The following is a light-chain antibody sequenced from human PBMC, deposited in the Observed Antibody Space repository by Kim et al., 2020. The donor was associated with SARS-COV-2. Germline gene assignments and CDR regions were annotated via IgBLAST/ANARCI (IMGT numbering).Light chain of an antibody. CDR1: QDITTL. J-gene: IGKJ4*01. CDR3: QQSITFPLT. Sequence: ASVGDRVTIHCRASQDITTLLVWYQQKPGKAPNLLIYSASNLERGVPSRFSGSGSGTEFTLTLSSLQPEDIATYYCQQSITFPLTFGGGTKVEIK. V-gene: IGKV1-12*01. CDR2: SAS.